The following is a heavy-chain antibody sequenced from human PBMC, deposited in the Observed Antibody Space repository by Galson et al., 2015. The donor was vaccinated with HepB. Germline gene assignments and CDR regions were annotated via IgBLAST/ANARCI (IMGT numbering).Heavy chain of an antibody. J-gene: IGHJ6*03. Sequence: SLRLSCAASGFTFSSYGMHWVRQAPGKGLEWVAVISYDGSNKYYADSVKGRFTISRDNSKNTLYLQMNSLRAEDTAVYYCAKAFFLWFGESAGYMDVWGKGTTVTVSS. CDR1: GFTFSSYG. CDR3: AKAFFLWFGESAGYMDV. CDR2: ISYDGSNK. D-gene: IGHD3-10*01. V-gene: IGHV3-30*18.